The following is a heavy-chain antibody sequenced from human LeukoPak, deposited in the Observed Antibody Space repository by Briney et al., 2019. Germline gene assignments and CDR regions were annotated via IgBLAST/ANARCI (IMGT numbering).Heavy chain of an antibody. CDR2: IYPGDSDT. CDR1: GYSFTSYW. Sequence: GESLKISCKGSGYSFTSYWIGWVRQMPGKGLEWMGIIYPGDSDTRYSPSFQGQVTISADKSISTAYLQWSSLKASDTAMHYCARRVVVAATSRWFDPWGQGTLVTVSS. J-gene: IGHJ5*02. D-gene: IGHD2-15*01. V-gene: IGHV5-51*01. CDR3: ARRVVVAATSRWFDP.